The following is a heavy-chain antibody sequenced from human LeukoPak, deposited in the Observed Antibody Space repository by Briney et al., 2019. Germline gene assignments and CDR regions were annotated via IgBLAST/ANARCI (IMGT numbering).Heavy chain of an antibody. CDR1: GLTFSSYA. J-gene: IGHJ4*02. D-gene: IGHD3-22*01. Sequence: GGSLRLSCAASGLTFSSYAMSWVRQAPGKGLEWVSAISGSGGSTYYADSVKGRFTISRDNSKNTLYLQMNSLRDEDTAVYYCARDFRYQDSSGYYSFDYWGQGTLVTVSS. CDR3: ARDFRYQDSSGYYSFDY. V-gene: IGHV3-23*01. CDR2: ISGSGGST.